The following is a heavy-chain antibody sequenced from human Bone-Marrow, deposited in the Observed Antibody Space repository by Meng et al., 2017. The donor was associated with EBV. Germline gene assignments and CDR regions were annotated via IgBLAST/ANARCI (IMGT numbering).Heavy chain of an antibody. CDR3: ARDSSGDSRNFDP. CDR1: GYTFSTYA. V-gene: IGHV1-3*01. D-gene: IGHD3-22*01. CDR2: INVGNGDT. Sequence: QVQLVQSGAELKKPGAPVKVSCKASGYTFSTYAIHWVRQAPGQRLEWMGWINVGNGDTKYSQKLQGRVTITRDTSASTAYMELRSLRSEDTALYYCARDSSGDSRNFDPWGQGTLVTVSS. J-gene: IGHJ5*02.